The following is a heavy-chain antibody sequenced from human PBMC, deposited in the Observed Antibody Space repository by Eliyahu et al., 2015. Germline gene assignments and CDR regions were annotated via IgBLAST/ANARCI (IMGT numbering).Heavy chain of an antibody. CDR1: GGTFXSYA. Sequence: QVQLVQSGAEVXKPGSSVKVSCKASGGTFXSYAIHWVXQAPGQGLEWMGGIIPIFGTANYAQRFQGRVTIIADESASTAYMELSSLRSEDTAMYFCARVGLYYYDSSGYDRTEYF. CDR2: IIPIFGTA. V-gene: IGHV1-69*01. CDR3: ARVGLYYYDSSGYDRTEYF. D-gene: IGHD3-22*01. J-gene: IGHJ1*01.